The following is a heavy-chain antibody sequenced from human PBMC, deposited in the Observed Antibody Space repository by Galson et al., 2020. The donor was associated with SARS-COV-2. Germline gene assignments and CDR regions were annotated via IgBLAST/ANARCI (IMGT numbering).Heavy chain of an antibody. CDR1: GYTFSSYG. J-gene: IGHJ5*02. CDR3: ARDGVAAAGYDAADP. Sequence: ASVKVSCKASGYTFSSYGISWVRQAPGQGLEWMGWISGYNGNTNYAQKVQGRVTMTTDTSTNTAYMELRSLTSDDTAVYYCARDGVAAAGYDAADPWGQGTLVTVSS. CDR2: ISGYNGNT. D-gene: IGHD6-13*01. V-gene: IGHV1-18*04.